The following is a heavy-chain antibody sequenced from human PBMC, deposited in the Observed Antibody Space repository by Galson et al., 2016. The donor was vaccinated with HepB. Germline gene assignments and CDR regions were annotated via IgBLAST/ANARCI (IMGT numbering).Heavy chain of an antibody. D-gene: IGHD2-15*01. V-gene: IGHV1-58*01. CDR3: AAERCSGNCCWFDP. CDR2: TVVGSGGT. CDR1: GFSSSAHA. J-gene: IGHJ5*02. Sequence: SVKVSCKASGFSSSAHAVHWVRQARGQPLEWVGWTVVGSGGTEYEQEFQGRVTITTNMSTSTVYIDLSSLRLDDTAVYYCAAERCSGNCCWFDPWGQGTLVTFSS.